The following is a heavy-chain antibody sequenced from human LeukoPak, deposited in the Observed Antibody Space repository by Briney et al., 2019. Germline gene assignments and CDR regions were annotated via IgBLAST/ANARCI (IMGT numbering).Heavy chain of an antibody. CDR3: ASGGPYGMDV. D-gene: IGHD3-10*01. J-gene: IGHJ6*02. CDR2: ISSSSSYI. CDR1: GFTFSSYS. V-gene: IGHV3-21*01. Sequence: PGGSLRLSCAASGFTFSSYSMNWVRQAPGKGLEWVSSISSSSSYIYYAGSVKGRFTISRDNAKNSLYLQMNSLRAEDTAVYYCASGGPYGMDVWGQGTTVTVSS.